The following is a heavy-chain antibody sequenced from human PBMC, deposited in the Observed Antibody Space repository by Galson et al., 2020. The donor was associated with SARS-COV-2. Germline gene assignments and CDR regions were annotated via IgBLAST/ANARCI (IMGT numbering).Heavy chain of an antibody. CDR3: TRPHFYDSSGFPDAFDI. D-gene: IGHD3-22*01. J-gene: IGHJ3*02. V-gene: IGHV3-49*04. CDR1: GFTFRDYA. Sequence: GGSLRLSCTASGFTFRDYALSWVRQAPGRGLEWVGFIRSKASGGTTEYAASVKGRFTISRDDSKSIAYLQINSLKTEDTAVYYCTRPHFYDSSGFPDAFDIWGQGTMVTVSS. CDR2: IRSKASGGTT.